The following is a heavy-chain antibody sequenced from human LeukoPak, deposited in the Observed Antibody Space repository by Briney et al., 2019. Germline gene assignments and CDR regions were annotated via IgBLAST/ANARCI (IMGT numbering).Heavy chain of an antibody. Sequence: GGSLRLSSTASGFTFGDYAMSWVRQAPGKGLEWVGFIRSKAYGGTTEYAASVKGRLTTSRDDSKSIACLQMNSMKTEDTPVPYCTRDSVGIVVVGDAFDIWGQGTMVTVSS. CDR2: IRSKAYGGTT. J-gene: IGHJ3*02. CDR3: TRDSVGIVVVGDAFDI. V-gene: IGHV3-49*04. D-gene: IGHD2-21*01. CDR1: GFTFGDYA.